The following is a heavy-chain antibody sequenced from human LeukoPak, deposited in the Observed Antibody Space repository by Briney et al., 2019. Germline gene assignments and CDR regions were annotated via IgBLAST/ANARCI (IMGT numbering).Heavy chain of an antibody. J-gene: IGHJ5*02. Sequence: SETLSLTCAVYGGSFSGYYWSWIRQPPGKGLEWIGEINHSGSTNYNPSLKSRVTISVDTSKNQFSLKLSSVTAADTAVYYCARGDVVVVPAARGISTSVWFDPWGQGTLVTVSS. CDR3: ARGDVVVVPAARGISTSVWFDP. D-gene: IGHD2-2*01. CDR2: INHSGST. CDR1: GGSFSGYY. V-gene: IGHV4-34*01.